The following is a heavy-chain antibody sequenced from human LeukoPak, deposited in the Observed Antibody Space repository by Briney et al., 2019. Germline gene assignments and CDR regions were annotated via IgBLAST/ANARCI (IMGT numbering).Heavy chain of an antibody. J-gene: IGHJ5*02. D-gene: IGHD2-2*02. Sequence: SSETLSLTCAVYGGSFSGYYWSWIRQPPGKGLEWIGEINHSGSTNYNPSLKSRVTISVDTSKNQFSLKLSSVTAADTAVYYCARAAVGVVPAAILINWFDPCGQGALVTVSS. CDR1: GGSFSGYY. CDR3: ARAAVGVVPAAILINWFDP. CDR2: INHSGST. V-gene: IGHV4-34*01.